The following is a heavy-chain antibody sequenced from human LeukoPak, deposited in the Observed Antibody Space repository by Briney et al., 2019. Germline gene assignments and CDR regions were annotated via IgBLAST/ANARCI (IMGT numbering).Heavy chain of an antibody. CDR3: ARKSVAATPRDIVYQYSYMDV. V-gene: IGHV1-18*01. D-gene: IGHD2-15*01. Sequence: ASVKVSCKASGYTFTSYGISWVRQAPGQGLEWMGWISAYNGNTNYAQKLQGRVTMTTDTSTSTAYMELRSLRSEDTAVYYCARKSVAATPRDIVYQYSYMDVWGKGTTVTVSS. CDR2: ISAYNGNT. CDR1: GYTFTSYG. J-gene: IGHJ6*03.